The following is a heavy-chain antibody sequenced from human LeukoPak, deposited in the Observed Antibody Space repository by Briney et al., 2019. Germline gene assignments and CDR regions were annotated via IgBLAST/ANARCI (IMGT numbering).Heavy chain of an antibody. D-gene: IGHD3-22*01. CDR3: ARDYYDSSGYYSGPQHFQH. CDR1: GFIVSSNY. V-gene: IGHV3-53*01. Sequence: GGSLRLSCAASGFIVSSNYMSWVRQAPGKGLEWVSVIYSGGTTYYADSVKGRFTISRDNSRNALYLQMNSLRAEDTAVYYCARDYYDSSGYYSGPQHFQHWGQGTLVTVSS. J-gene: IGHJ1*01. CDR2: IYSGGTT.